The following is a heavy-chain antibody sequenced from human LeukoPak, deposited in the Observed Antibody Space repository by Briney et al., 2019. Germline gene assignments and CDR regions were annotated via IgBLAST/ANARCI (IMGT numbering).Heavy chain of an antibody. J-gene: IGHJ4*02. V-gene: IGHV3-30*18. CDR1: GFTFSSYG. CDR3: AKDTLRNRLKPALDY. Sequence: GGSLILSCAASGFTFSSYGMHWVRQAPGKGLEWVAVISYDGSNKYYADSVKGRFTISRDNSKNTLYLQMNSLRAEDTAVYYCAKDTLRNRLKPALDYWGQGTLVTVSS. D-gene: IGHD3-16*02. CDR2: ISYDGSNK.